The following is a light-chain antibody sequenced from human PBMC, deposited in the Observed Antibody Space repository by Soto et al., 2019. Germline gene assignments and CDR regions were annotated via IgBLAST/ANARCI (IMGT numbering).Light chain of an antibody. V-gene: IGLV2-11*01. CDR3: CSYAGRYTYV. J-gene: IGLJ1*01. CDR1: SSDVGGYNY. Sequence: QSALTQPRSVSGSPGQSVTISCTETSSDVGGYNYVSWYQQHPGKAPKLMIYDVSQRPSGVPDRFSGSKSGNTASLTISGLQAEDEADYYCCSYAGRYTYVFGSGTKVTVL. CDR2: DVS.